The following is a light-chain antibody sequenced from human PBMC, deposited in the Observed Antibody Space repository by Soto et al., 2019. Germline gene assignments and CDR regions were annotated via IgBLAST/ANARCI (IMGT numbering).Light chain of an antibody. V-gene: IGKV3-15*01. Sequence: EIVMTQSPATLSVSPGERATLSCGASQSAGSNLAWYQYKPGQAPRLLIYGASTRATGIPVRFSGSGSGTEFTLTISSLQSEDFAVYYCQQYNDWPRTF. CDR2: GAS. CDR3: QQYNDWPRT. CDR1: QSAGSN. J-gene: IGKJ1*01.